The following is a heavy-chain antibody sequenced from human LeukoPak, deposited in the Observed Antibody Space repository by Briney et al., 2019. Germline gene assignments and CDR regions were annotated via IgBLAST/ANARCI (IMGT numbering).Heavy chain of an antibody. J-gene: IGHJ3*02. V-gene: IGHV3-9*01. Sequence: GGSLRLSCAASDFTFDDYAMHWVRQVPGKGLEWVSGISWHSRTVTYADSVRGRFTISRDNAKNSLYLQMNSLRAEDTALYYCARARSKRGDAWSFDIWGQGTMVTVSS. CDR3: ARARSKRGDAWSFDI. CDR1: DFTFDDYA. CDR2: ISWHSRTV. D-gene: IGHD3-16*01.